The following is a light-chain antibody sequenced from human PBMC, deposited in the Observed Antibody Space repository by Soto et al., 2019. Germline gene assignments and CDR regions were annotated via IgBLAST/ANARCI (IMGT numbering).Light chain of an antibody. CDR1: QGISRY. CDR2: AAA. V-gene: IGKV1-9*01. CDR3: QQLNSYPRT. J-gene: IGKJ1*01. Sequence: DIQLTQSPSFLSASIGDRVTITCRASQGISRYLSCYQQKPGRAPKLLIYAAATLQSGVPSRFSGTGSGTELTITISVLQPADFASYYCQQLNSYPRTFGLGNTGQIK.